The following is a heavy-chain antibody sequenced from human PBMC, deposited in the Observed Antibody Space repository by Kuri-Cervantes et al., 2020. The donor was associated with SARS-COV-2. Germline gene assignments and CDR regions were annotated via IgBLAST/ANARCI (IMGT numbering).Heavy chain of an antibody. D-gene: IGHD3-22*01. V-gene: IGHV3-33*01. CDR1: GFTFSSYG. CDR2: IWYDGSNK. J-gene: IGHJ4*02. Sequence: GESLKISCAASGFTFSSYGMHWVRQAPGKGLEWVAVIWYDGSNKYYADSVKGRFTISRDNSKNTLYLQMNSLRAEDTAVYYCARDRYYDSSGPMIGYWGQGTLVTVSS. CDR3: ARDRYYDSSGPMIGY.